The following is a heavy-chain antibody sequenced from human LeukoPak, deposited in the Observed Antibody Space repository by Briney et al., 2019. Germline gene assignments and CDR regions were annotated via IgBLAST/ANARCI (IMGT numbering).Heavy chain of an antibody. CDR3: ATWTVGASGSYSNDY. CDR1: GYTFTGYY. CDR2: INPNSGGT. Sequence: ASVKVSCKASGYTFTGYYMHWVRQAPGQGLEWMGWINPNSGGTNYAQKFQGRVTMTRDTSISTAYMELSRLRSDDTAVYYCATWTVGASGSYSNDYWGQGTLVTVSS. J-gene: IGHJ4*02. V-gene: IGHV1-2*02. D-gene: IGHD3-10*01.